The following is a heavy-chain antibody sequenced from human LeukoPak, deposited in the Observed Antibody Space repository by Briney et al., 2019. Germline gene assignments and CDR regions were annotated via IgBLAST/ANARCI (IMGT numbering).Heavy chain of an antibody. V-gene: IGHV3-11*04. CDR1: GFTFSDYY. D-gene: IGHD1-1*01. Sequence: GESLKISCAASGFTFSDYYMSWIRQAPGKGLEWVSYISSGRTTYYADSVKGRFTISRDNAKNSLYLQMNSLRAEDTAIYYCARDTSMAAFDYWGQGTLVTVSS. CDR3: ARDTSMAAFDY. CDR2: ISSGRTT. J-gene: IGHJ4*02.